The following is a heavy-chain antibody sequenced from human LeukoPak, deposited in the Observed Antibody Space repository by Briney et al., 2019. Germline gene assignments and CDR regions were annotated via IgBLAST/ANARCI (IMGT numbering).Heavy chain of an antibody. V-gene: IGHV1-69*06. CDR2: IIPIFGTA. J-gene: IGHJ6*04. D-gene: IGHD3-10*01. CDR3: ARDGGRTMVRGVTRRGMDV. Sequence: SVKVSCKASGGTFSSYAISWVRQAPGQGLEWMGGIIPIFGTANYAQKFQGRVTITVDKSTSTAYMELSSLRSEDTAVYYCARDGGRTMVRGVTRRGMDVWGKGTTVTVSS. CDR1: GGTFSSYA.